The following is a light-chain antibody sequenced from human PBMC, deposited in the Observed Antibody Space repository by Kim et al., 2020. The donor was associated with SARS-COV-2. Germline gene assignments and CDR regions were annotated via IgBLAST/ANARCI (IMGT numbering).Light chain of an antibody. CDR1: TLGDKY. Sequence: VSPGQAAIITCSGDTLGDKYACWYQQKPGQSPVLVIYQDSKRPSGIPERFSGSNSGNTATLTISGTQAMDEADYYCQAWDSSTYVFGTGTKVTVL. CDR3: QAWDSSTYV. V-gene: IGLV3-1*01. J-gene: IGLJ1*01. CDR2: QDS.